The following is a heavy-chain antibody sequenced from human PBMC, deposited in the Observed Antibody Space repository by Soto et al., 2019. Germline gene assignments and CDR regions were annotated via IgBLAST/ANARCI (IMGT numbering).Heavy chain of an antibody. D-gene: IGHD2-15*01. J-gene: IGHJ4*02. CDR3: ARVEYCSGGSCYGQGY. V-gene: IGHV3-74*01. Sequence: EVQLVESGGGLVQPGGSLRLSCAASGFTFSSYWMHWVRQAPGKGLVWVSRINSDGSSTSYADSVKGRFTISRDNAKNTLYLQMNSLRAEDTAVYYCARVEYCSGGSCYGQGYWGQGTLVTVSS. CDR1: GFTFSSYW. CDR2: INSDGSST.